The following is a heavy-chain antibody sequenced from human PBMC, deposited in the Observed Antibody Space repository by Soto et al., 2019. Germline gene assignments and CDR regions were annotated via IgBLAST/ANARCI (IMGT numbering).Heavy chain of an antibody. V-gene: IGHV1-69*13. Sequence: GASVKVSCKASGGTFSRYAISWVRQAPGQGLEWMGGIIPIFGTANYAQKFQGRVTITADESTSTAYMELSSLRSEDTAVYYCASLPLSSGKFDYWGQGTLVTVSS. CDR3: ASLPLSSGKFDY. J-gene: IGHJ4*02. CDR1: GGTFSRYA. CDR2: IIPIFGTA. D-gene: IGHD3-3*01.